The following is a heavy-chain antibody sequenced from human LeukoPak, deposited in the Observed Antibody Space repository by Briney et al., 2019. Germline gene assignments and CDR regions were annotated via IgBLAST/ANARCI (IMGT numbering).Heavy chain of an antibody. J-gene: IGHJ5*02. Sequence: GGSLRLSCAVSGFTFSNGWMNWVRQAPGKGLEWVSSISTSSSYIYYADSVKGRFTISRDNARKSMFLQMSSLRAEDTALYYCARGAQNVAAADNWFDPWGQGTLVTVSS. D-gene: IGHD6-13*01. CDR2: ISTSSSYI. CDR1: GFTFSNGW. V-gene: IGHV3-21*01. CDR3: ARGAQNVAAADNWFDP.